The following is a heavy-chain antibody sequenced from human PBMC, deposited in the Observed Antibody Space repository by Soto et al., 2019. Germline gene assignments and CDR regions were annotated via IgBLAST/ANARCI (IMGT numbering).Heavy chain of an antibody. CDR3: AKVDVSTAGSFDY. Sequence: GGSLRLSCVASGFTFSRHGLSWVRQAPGKGLEWVSTINPSGDSTFYADSVKGRFTISRDNSKNTVYLQMNSLSVGDTAVYLCAKVDVSTAGSFDYWGQGALVTVLL. V-gene: IGHV3-23*01. CDR1: GFTFSRHG. CDR2: INPSGDST. J-gene: IGHJ4*02. D-gene: IGHD6-13*01.